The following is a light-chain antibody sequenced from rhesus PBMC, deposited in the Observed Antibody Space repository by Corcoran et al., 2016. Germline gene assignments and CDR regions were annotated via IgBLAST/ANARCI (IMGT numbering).Light chain of an antibody. J-gene: IGKJ3*01. V-gene: IGKV1-43*01. CDR2: AAS. Sequence: DIQMTQSPSPLSASVGDRVTITCRASQGITTHLNWYQPKPGKPPKRLIYAASSLESGVPSRFSGSGSGTDFTLTISSLQPEDFATYYCLQYHNTPLTFGPGTKLDIK. CDR1: QGITTH. CDR3: LQYHNTPLT.